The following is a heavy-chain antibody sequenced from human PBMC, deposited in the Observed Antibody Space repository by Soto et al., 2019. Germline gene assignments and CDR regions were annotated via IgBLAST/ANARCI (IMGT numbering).Heavy chain of an antibody. D-gene: IGHD6-6*01. CDR1: GFTFCIYP. Sequence: GGSLRLCCAASGFTFCIYPLHWVRQAPGKGLEWVAVISNDGSNKYYADSVKGRFTISRDNSKNTLYLQMNSLRAEDTAVYYCARDRSSSSSFYYGMDVWGQGTTVTVSS. CDR2: ISNDGSNK. CDR3: ARDRSSSSSFYYGMDV. J-gene: IGHJ6*02. V-gene: IGHV3-30-3*01.